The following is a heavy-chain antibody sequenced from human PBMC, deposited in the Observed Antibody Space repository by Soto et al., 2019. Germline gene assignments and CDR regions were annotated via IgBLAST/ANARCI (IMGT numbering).Heavy chain of an antibody. Sequence: EVQLLESGGGLVQPGGSLRLSCAASGFTFSSYAMSWVRQAPGTGLEWVSAMSGSGGSTYYADSVTGRFTISRDHSKNPLYIQMGSLRAEVTALDHCVQGKHQLLPGGYFDHLGQGTPVTVSS. CDR1: GFTFSSYA. CDR2: MSGSGGST. J-gene: IGHJ4*02. V-gene: IGHV3-23*01. CDR3: VQGKHQLLPGGYFDH. D-gene: IGHD6-13*01.